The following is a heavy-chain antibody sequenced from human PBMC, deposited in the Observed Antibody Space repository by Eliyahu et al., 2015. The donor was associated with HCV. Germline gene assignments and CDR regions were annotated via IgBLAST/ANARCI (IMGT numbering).Heavy chain of an antibody. J-gene: IGHJ3*02. V-gene: IGHV3-11*01. CDR3: ARGHYYDNSASYHDAFDI. Sequence: QVQLVESGGGLVKPGGSLRLSCXASGFXFSDYYXSWIRXAPGKGLEWVSFIGGSGNPIYYADSVKGRFTISRDNAKNSLYLQMNSLRAGDTAVYYCARGHYYDNSASYHDAFDIWGQGTMVTVSS. CDR1: GFXFSDYY. CDR2: IGGSGNPI. D-gene: IGHD3-22*01.